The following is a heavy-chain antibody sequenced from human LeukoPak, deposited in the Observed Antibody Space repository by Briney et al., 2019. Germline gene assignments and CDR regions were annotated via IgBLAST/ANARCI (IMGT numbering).Heavy chain of an antibody. J-gene: IGHJ4*02. CDR1: GGSISSGNYY. CDR3: ARGAPFDY. CDR2: IYTSGST. Sequence: PSETLSLTCTVSGGSISSGNYYWSWIRQPAGKRLEWIGRIYTSGSTNDNTSLKSRVTISGDTSKNQFSLKLSSVTAADTGVYYCARGAPFDYWGQGTLVTVSS. V-gene: IGHV4-61*02.